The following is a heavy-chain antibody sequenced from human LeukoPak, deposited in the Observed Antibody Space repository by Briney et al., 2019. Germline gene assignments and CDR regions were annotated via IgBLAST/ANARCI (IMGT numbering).Heavy chain of an antibody. CDR3: ARGLTAMVLPFDY. D-gene: IGHD5-18*01. CDR1: GGSISSYY. V-gene: IGHV4-59*01. J-gene: IGHJ4*02. Sequence: SETLSLTCTVFGGSISSYYWSWIRQPPGKGLEWIGYIYYSGSTNYNPSLKSRVTISVDTSKNQFSLKLSSVTAADTAVYYCARGLTAMVLPFDYWGQGILVTVSS. CDR2: IYYSGST.